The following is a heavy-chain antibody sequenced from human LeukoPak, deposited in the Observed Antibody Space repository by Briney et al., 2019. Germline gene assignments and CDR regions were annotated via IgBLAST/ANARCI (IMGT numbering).Heavy chain of an antibody. Sequence: SVKVSCKASGGTFSSYAISWVRQAPGQGLEWMGRIIPILGIANYAQKFQGRVTITADKSTSTAYMELSSLRSEDTAVYYCARSGYCSGGSCYYYWGQGTLVTVSS. CDR3: ARSGYCSGGSCYYY. J-gene: IGHJ4*02. D-gene: IGHD2-15*01. CDR1: GGTFSSYA. V-gene: IGHV1-69*04. CDR2: IIPILGIA.